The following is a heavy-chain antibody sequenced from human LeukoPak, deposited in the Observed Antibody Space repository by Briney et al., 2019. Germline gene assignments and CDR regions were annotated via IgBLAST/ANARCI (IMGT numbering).Heavy chain of an antibody. CDR2: ISGSGGST. Sequence: PGGSLRLSCAASGFTFSNYAMNWVRQAPGKGLEWVSAISGSGGSTYYADSVKGRFTISRDNSKNTLYLQMNSLRAEDTAVYYCAKDPPNTIFGVVIYYFDYWGQGTLVTVSS. V-gene: IGHV3-23*01. CDR3: AKDPPNTIFGVVIYYFDY. J-gene: IGHJ4*02. CDR1: GFTFSNYA. D-gene: IGHD3-3*01.